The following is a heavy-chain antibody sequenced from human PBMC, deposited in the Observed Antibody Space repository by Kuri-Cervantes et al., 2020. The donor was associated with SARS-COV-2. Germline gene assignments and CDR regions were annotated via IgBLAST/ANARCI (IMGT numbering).Heavy chain of an antibody. CDR2: INHSGST. D-gene: IGHD6-19*01. V-gene: IGHV4-34*01. CDR3: ARGVGAAVAGTLITIYYYYGMDV. J-gene: IGHJ6*02. Sequence: SQTLSLTCAVYGGSFRGYYWSWIRQPPGKGLEWIGEINHSGSTNYNPSLKSRVTISVDTSKNQFSLKLSSVTAADTAVYYCARGVGAAVAGTLITIYYYYGMDVWGQGTTVTVSS. CDR1: GGSFRGYY.